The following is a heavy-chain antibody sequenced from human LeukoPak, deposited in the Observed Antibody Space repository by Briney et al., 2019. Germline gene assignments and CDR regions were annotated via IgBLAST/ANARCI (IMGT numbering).Heavy chain of an antibody. Sequence: SETLSLTCTVSGGSISSYYWSWIRQPPGKGLEWIGCIYYSGSTNYNPSLKSRVTISVDTSKNHFSLKLTSVTAADTAVYYCARIACSGGSCYSQRGAFDIWGQGTMVTVSS. CDR1: GGSISSYY. V-gene: IGHV4-59*12. CDR2: IYYSGST. D-gene: IGHD2-15*01. CDR3: ARIACSGGSCYSQRGAFDI. J-gene: IGHJ3*02.